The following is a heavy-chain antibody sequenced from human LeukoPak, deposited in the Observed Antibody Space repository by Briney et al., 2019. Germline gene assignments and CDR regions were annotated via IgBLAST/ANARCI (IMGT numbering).Heavy chain of an antibody. V-gene: IGHV4-34*01. CDR3: ARGVVVPAAIPKRYFDL. Sequence: PSRTLCLTCAVYGGSFRGYYWSWVGPAPWKGLEWIGEINHSGSTNYNPSLKSRVTISVDTSKNQFSLKLSSVTAADTAVYYCARGVVVPAAIPKRYFDLWGRGTLVTVSS. J-gene: IGHJ2*01. CDR1: GGSFRGYY. CDR2: INHSGST. D-gene: IGHD2-2*02.